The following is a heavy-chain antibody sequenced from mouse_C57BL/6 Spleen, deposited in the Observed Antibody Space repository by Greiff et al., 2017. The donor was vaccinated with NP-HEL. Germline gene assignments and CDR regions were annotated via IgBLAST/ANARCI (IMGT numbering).Heavy chain of an antibody. CDR2: IWSGGST. CDR1: GFSLTSYG. Sequence: VQLQQSGPGLVQPSQSLSITCTVSGFSLTSYGVHWVRQSPGKGLEWLGVIWSGGSTDYNAAFISRLSISKDNSKSQVFFKMNILQADDTAIYYCARTNGYLYYFDYWGQGTTLTVSS. CDR3: ARTNGYLYYFDY. D-gene: IGHD2-2*01. J-gene: IGHJ2*01. V-gene: IGHV2-2*01.